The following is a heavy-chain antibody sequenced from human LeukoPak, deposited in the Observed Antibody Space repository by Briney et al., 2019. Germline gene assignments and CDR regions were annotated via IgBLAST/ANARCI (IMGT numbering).Heavy chain of an antibody. CDR3: AKDSTAPISITMVRGRWYFDY. V-gene: IGHV3-30*04. CDR2: ISFDGSKK. D-gene: IGHD3-10*01. Sequence: GGSPRLSCAASGFTFSSYALHWVRQAPGKGLEWVALISFDGSKKSYADSVKGRFTISRDNSKNTLYLQMNSLRAEDTAVYYCAKDSTAPISITMVRGRWYFDYWGQGTLVTVSS. CDR1: GFTFSSYA. J-gene: IGHJ4*02.